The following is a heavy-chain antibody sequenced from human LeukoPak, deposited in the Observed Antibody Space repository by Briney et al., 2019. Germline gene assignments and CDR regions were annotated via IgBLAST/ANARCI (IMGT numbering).Heavy chain of an antibody. D-gene: IGHD2-15*01. CDR2: IYTSGST. V-gene: IGHV4-61*02. J-gene: IGHJ2*01. CDR1: GGSISSGSYY. Sequence: KPSETLSLTCTVSGGSISSGSYYWSWIRQPAGKGLEWIGRIYTSGSTNYNPSLKSRVTISVDTSKNQFSLKLSSVTAADTAVYYCARGGSPWYFDLWGRGTLVTVSS. CDR3: ARGGSPWYFDL.